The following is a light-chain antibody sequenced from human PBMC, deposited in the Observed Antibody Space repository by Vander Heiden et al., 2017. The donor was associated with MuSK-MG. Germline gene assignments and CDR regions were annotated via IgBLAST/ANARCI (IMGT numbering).Light chain of an antibody. Sequence: AIQMTQSPSSLSASVGDRVTITCRASQDISSDLGWYQQRPGKAPNLLIYAASSPQNGVPSRFSGSGSGTKFTLTISSLQPEDFATYYCLQDNSYPWTFGPGSKVEIK. J-gene: IGKJ3*01. V-gene: IGKV1-6*01. CDR3: LQDNSYPWT. CDR2: AAS. CDR1: QDISSD.